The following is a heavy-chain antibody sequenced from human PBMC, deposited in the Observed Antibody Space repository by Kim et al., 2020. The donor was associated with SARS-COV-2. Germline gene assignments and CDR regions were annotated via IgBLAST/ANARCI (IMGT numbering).Heavy chain of an antibody. CDR2: VFHSGTT. D-gene: IGHD3-9*01. CDR3: ARLTHTMFVVDWFFFD. J-gene: IGHJ4*01. Sequence: SETLSLTCTVSGVPITNSSYFWGWIRQPPGKGLEWIGTVFHSGTTYYNPSLKSRVTPSVDTSSNQFSLMVPSVTAADTAVYYCARLTHTMFVVDWFFFD. CDR1: GVPITNSSYF. V-gene: IGHV4-39*01.